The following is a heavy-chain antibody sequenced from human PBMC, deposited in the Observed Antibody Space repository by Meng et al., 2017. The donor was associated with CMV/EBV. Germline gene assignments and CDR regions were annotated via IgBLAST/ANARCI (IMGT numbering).Heavy chain of an antibody. CDR1: GYTFTSYA. J-gene: IGHJ3*02. V-gene: IGHV1-69*05. CDR2: IIPIFGTA. CDR3: ARGEITIFGVGNDAFDI. D-gene: IGHD3-3*01. Sequence: SVTVSCKASGYTFTSYAISWVRQAPGQGLEWMGGIIPIFGTANYAQKFQGRVTITTDESTSTAYMELSSLRSEDTAVYYCARGEITIFGVGNDAFDIWGQGTMVTVSS.